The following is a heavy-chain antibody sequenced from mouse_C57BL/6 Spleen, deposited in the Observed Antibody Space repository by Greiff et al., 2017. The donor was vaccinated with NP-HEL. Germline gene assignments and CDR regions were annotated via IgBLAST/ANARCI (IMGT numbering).Heavy chain of an antibody. V-gene: IGHV14-4*01. CDR1: GFNIKDDY. D-gene: IGHD1-1*01. CDR3: TKDYYGSSYERGYFDY. CDR2: IDPENGDT. J-gene: IGHJ2*01. Sequence: VQLQQSGAELVRPGASVKLSCTASGFNIKDDYMHWVKQRPEQGLEWIGWIDPENGDTEYASKFQGKATITADTSSNTAYLQLSSLTSEDTAVYYCTKDYYGSSYERGYFDYWGQGTTLTVSS.